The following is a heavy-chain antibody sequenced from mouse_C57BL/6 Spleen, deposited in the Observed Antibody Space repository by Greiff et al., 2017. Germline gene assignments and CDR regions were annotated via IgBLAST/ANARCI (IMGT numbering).Heavy chain of an antibody. CDR3: ARRRNYYGSSYWYFDV. CDR2: INPNNGGT. D-gene: IGHD1-1*01. V-gene: IGHV1-26*01. Sequence: EVQLQQSGPELVKPGASVKISCKASGYTFTDYYMNWVKQSHGKSLEWIGDINPNNGGTSYNQKFKGKATLTVDKSSSTAYMEHRSLTSEDSAVYYCARRRNYYGSSYWYFDVWGTGTTVTVSS. J-gene: IGHJ1*03. CDR1: GYTFTDYY.